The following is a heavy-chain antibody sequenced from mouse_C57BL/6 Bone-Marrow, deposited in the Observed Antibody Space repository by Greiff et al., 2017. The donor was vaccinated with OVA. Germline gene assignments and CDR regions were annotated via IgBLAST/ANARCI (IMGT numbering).Heavy chain of an antibody. Sequence: QVQLQQSGAELVRPGTSVKVSCKASGYAFTNYLIEWVKQRPGQGLEWIGVINPGSGGTNYNEKFKGKATLTADKSSSTAYMQLSSLTSEDSAVYFCARQELMDYWGQGTSVTVSS. CDR2: INPGSGGT. V-gene: IGHV1-54*01. CDR3: ARQELMDY. CDR1: GYAFTNYL. J-gene: IGHJ4*01.